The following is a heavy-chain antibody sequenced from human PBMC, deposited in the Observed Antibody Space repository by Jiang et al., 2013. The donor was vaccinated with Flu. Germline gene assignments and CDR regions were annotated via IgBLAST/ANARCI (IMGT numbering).Heavy chain of an antibody. CDR1: GGSISSYY. CDR2: MYYSGST. V-gene: IGHV4-59*01. Sequence: SGPGLVKPSETLSLTCTVSGGSISSYYWSWIRQPPGKGLEWIGYMYYSGSTNYNPSLKSRVTISVDTSKNQFSLKLSSVTAADTAVYYCARDRVGTSAPYFDYWGQGTLVTVSS. D-gene: IGHD1-26*01. J-gene: IGHJ4*02. CDR3: ARDRVGTSAPYFDY.